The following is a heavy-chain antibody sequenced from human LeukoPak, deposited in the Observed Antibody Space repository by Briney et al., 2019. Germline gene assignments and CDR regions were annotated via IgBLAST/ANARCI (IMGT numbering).Heavy chain of an antibody. Sequence: SETLSLTCTVSGGSISSGGYYWSCIRQPPGKGLECIGYIYHSGSTYYNPSLKSRVTISVDTSKHQFSLKLSSVTAADTAVYYCARDDPLTVVVAATQINWFDPWGQGTLVTVSS. V-gene: IGHV4-30-2*01. CDR3: ARDDPLTVVVAATQINWFDP. CDR1: GGSISSGGYY. D-gene: IGHD2-15*01. J-gene: IGHJ5*02. CDR2: IYHSGST.